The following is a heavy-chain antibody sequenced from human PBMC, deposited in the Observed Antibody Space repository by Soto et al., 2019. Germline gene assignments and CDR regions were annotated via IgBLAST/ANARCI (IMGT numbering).Heavy chain of an antibody. CDR1: GYTFTSYG. CDR2: ISAYNGNT. CDR3: ASALFGRWFDP. D-gene: IGHD2-21*01. Sequence: ASVKVSCKASGYTFTSYGISWVRQAPGQGLEWMGWISAYNGNTNYAQKLQGRVAMTTDTSTSTAYMELRSLRSDDTAVYYCASALFGRWFDPWGQGTLVTVSS. V-gene: IGHV1-18*01. J-gene: IGHJ5*02.